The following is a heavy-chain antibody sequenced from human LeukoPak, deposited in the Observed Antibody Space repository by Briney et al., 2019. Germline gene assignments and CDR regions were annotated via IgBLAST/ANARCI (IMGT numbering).Heavy chain of an antibody. D-gene: IGHD6-19*01. J-gene: IGHJ4*02. CDR2: ISGTGGST. CDR1: GFTFSNYA. CDR3: VNGGVAVARY. V-gene: IGHV3-64D*09. Sequence: PGGSLRLSCSASGFTFSNYAMHWVRQAPGKGLEYVSAISGTGGSTYYADSVKGRFTISRDNSKNTLSLQMSSLRPEDTAVYYCVNGGVAVARYWGQGTLVTVSS.